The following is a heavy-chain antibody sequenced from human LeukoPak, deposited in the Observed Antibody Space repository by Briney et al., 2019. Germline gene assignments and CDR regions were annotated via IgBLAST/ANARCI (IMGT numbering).Heavy chain of an antibody. Sequence: PSETLSLTCTVSGGSISSHYWSWIRQPPGKGLEWIGYMYYNGSMNYNPSLKSRVTISADTSKNQFSLKLSSVTAADTAVYYYTRGSIAYYYMDVWGKGTTVTISS. CDR3: TRGSIAYYYMDV. V-gene: IGHV4-59*11. D-gene: IGHD3-22*01. CDR1: GGSISSHY. J-gene: IGHJ6*03. CDR2: MYYNGSM.